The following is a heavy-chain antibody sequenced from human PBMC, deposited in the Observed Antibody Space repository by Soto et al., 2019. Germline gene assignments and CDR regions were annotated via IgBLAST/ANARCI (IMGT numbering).Heavy chain of an antibody. CDR2: ISYDGSNK. Sequence: GVSLRLSCAASGFTFSSYAMHWVRQAPGKGLEWVAVISYDGSNKYYADSVKGRFTISRDNSKNTLYLQMNSLRAEDTAVYYCARDHSNSQWLAPNFDYWGQGTLVTVSS. CDR3: ARDHSNSQWLAPNFDY. CDR1: GFTFSSYA. D-gene: IGHD6-19*01. J-gene: IGHJ4*02. V-gene: IGHV3-30-3*01.